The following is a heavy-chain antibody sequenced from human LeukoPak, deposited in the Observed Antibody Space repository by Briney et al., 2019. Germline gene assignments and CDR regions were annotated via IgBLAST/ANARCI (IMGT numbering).Heavy chain of an antibody. CDR2: TYTSGST. J-gene: IGHJ3*02. CDR3: ARAWTTSGDAFDI. D-gene: IGHD4-17*01. Sequence: KTSQTLSLTCTVSGGSISSGSYYWSWIRQPAGKGLEWIGRTYTSGSTNYNPSLRSRVTISVDTSKNQFSLKLSSVTAADTAVYYCARAWTTSGDAFDIWGQGTMVTVSS. CDR1: GGSISSGSYY. V-gene: IGHV4-61*02.